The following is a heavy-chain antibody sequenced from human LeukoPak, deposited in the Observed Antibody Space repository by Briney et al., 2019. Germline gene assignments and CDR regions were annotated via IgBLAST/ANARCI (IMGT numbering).Heavy chain of an antibody. CDR2: ISYDGSNK. V-gene: IGHV3-30*03. D-gene: IGHD2-21*02. CDR1: GFTLSSYG. Sequence: GRSLRLSCAASGFTLSSYGMHWVRQAPGKGLEWVAVISYDGSNKYYADSVKGRFTISRDNSKNTLYLQMNSLRAEDTAVYYCASELAYCGGDCYSAFDIWGQGTMVTVSS. CDR3: ASELAYCGGDCYSAFDI. J-gene: IGHJ3*02.